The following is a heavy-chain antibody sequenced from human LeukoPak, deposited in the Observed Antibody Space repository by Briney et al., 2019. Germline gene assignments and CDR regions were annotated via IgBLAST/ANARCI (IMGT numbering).Heavy chain of an antibody. J-gene: IGHJ4*02. CDR1: GDSISSSSYY. Sequence: SETLSLTCTVSGDSISSSSYYWGWIRQPPGKGLEWIGNIYYSGSTYYNPSLKSRVTISVDTSKNQFSLKLSSVTAADTAVYYCARVLAYGDYRHDYWGQGTLVTVSS. CDR3: ARVLAYGDYRHDY. D-gene: IGHD4-17*01. V-gene: IGHV4-39*01. CDR2: IYYSGST.